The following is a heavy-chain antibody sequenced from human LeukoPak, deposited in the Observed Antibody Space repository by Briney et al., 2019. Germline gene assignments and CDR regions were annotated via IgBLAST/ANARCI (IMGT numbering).Heavy chain of an antibody. Sequence: GGSVRLSCAASGFTFSSYAMSWVRQAPGKGLEWVSSISGTGDSTYYADSVKGRFTISGDNSENTLYLQMNTLRAEDTAVYYCAKNRGLFSGSYRYDAFDIRGQGTMVTVS. V-gene: IGHV3-23*01. CDR2: ISGTGDST. CDR1: GFTFSSYA. CDR3: AKNRGLFSGSYRYDAFDI. D-gene: IGHD1-26*01. J-gene: IGHJ3*02.